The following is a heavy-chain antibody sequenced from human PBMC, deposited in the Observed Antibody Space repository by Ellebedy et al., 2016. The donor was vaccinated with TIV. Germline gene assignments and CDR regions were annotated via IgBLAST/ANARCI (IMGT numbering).Heavy chain of an antibody. V-gene: IGHV1-18*01. CDR1: GYTFTSYA. CDR3: ARNQGDDYVWGSYLDY. CDR2: ISAYNGNT. Sequence: AASVKVSCKASGYTFTSYAMHWVRQAPGQRLEWMGWISAYNGNTNYAQKLQGRVTMTTDTSTSTAYMALRRLRSDDTAVYYCARNQGDDYVWGSYLDYWGQGTLVTVSS. J-gene: IGHJ4*02. D-gene: IGHD3-16*02.